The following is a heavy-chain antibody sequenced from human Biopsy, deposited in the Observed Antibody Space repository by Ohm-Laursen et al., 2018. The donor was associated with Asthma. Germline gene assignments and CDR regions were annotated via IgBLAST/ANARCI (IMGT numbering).Heavy chain of an antibody. CDR1: GGSMSSSSYY. CDR2: ISYTGSA. D-gene: IGHD5-18*01. J-gene: IGHJ4*02. V-gene: IGHV4-39*06. Sequence: SETLSLTCTVSGGSMSSSSYYWGWIRQPPGKGLEWMGSISYTGSAYHNPSLKSRVTISVDTSKNHFPLKLSSVTAADTAVYYCARERVTAMVTYFDYWGQGTLVTVSS. CDR3: ARERVTAMVTYFDY.